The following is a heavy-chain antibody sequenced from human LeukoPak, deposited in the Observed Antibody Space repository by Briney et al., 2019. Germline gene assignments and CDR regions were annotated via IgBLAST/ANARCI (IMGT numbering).Heavy chain of an antibody. Sequence: PGGSLRLSCAASGFTFSGSALHWVRQASGKGLEWVGRIRSKANSYATAYAASVKGRFTISRDDSKNTAYLQMNSLKTEDTAVYYCTRSYGSGSYYNTGDVWGKGTTVTVSS. CDR1: GFTFSGSA. CDR2: IRSKANSYAT. J-gene: IGHJ6*04. D-gene: IGHD3-10*01. CDR3: TRSYGSGSYYNTGDV. V-gene: IGHV3-73*01.